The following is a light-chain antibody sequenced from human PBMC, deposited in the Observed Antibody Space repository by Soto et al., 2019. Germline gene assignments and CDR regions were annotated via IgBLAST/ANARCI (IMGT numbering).Light chain of an antibody. CDR1: QNIRSY. CDR3: QQSYRAPVT. V-gene: IGKV1-39*01. Sequence: DIQMTQSPSSLSASVGDRVTITCRASQNIRSYLNWYQQKPGKAPNLLIYAASSVQSGVPSRFSGSGSGTDFTLTISTLQPEDFATYYCQQSYRAPVTFGPGTKVDIK. J-gene: IGKJ3*01. CDR2: AAS.